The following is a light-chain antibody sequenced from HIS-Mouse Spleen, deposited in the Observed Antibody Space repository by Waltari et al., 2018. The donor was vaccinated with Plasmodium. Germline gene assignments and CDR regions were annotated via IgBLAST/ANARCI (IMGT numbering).Light chain of an antibody. CDR3: QQYDNLPPYT. V-gene: IGKV1-33*01. J-gene: IGKJ2*01. CDR2: DAS. CDR1: QDISNY. Sequence: DIQMTPSPSSLSASVGDRVTITCQASQDISNYLNWYQQKPGKAPKLLIYDASNLETGVPSRFSGSGSWTDFTFTISSLQPEDIATYYCQQYDNLPPYTFGQGTKLEIK.